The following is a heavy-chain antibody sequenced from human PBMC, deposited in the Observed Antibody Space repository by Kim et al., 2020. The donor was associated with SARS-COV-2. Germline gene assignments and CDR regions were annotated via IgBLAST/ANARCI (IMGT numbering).Heavy chain of an antibody. V-gene: IGHV3-21*01. D-gene: IGHD6-6*01. CDR1: GFTFSSYS. J-gene: IGHJ3*02. CDR3: ARDDIAARAAFDI. Sequence: GGSLRLSCAASGFTFSSYSMNWVRQAPGKGLEWVSSISSSSSYIYYADSVKGRFTISRDNAKNSLYLQMNSLRAEDTAVYYCARDDIAARAAFDIWGQGTMVTVSS. CDR2: ISSSSSYI.